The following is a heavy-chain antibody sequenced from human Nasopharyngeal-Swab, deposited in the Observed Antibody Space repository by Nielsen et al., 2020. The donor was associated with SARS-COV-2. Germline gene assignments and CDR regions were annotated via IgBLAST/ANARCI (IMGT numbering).Heavy chain of an antibody. J-gene: IGHJ4*02. D-gene: IGHD3-22*01. CDR3: ARHYDSSGYYLTYFDY. CDR2: IKQDESEK. CDR1: GFTFSNYW. Sequence: GGSLRLSCAVSGFTFSNYWMSWVRQAPGKGLEWVANIKQDESEKSYVDSVKGRFTISRDNAKNSLSLQMSSLRDEDTAVYYCARHYDSSGYYLTYFDYLGQGTLVTVSS. V-gene: IGHV3-7*01.